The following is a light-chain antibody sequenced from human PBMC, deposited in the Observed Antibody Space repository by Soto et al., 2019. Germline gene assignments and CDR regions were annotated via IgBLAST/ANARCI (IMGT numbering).Light chain of an antibody. CDR1: QGIKNW. V-gene: IGKV1-12*01. Sequence: DIQMTQSPSYVSASAVDRVTITFRASQGIKNWLAWYQQKPGKAPNLLIYTGSSLQSGVPSRFSGSGSGTDFTLTINSLQPEDFATYYCQRAASFPITFGQGTRLEIK. CDR3: QRAASFPIT. CDR2: TGS. J-gene: IGKJ5*01.